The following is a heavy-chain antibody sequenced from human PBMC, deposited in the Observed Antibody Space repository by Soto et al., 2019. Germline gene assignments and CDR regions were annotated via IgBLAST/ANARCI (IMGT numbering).Heavy chain of an antibody. Sequence: PSETLSLTCAVYGGSVKGYYWNWIRQPPGKGLEWIGEINHTGGTHYNPSLKSRVTMSVDTSKNQFSLRLSSVTAADTAIYYCAIRITVFGLLIPPFDPWGQGTLVTVSS. CDR3: AIRITVFGLLIPPFDP. V-gene: IGHV4-34*01. D-gene: IGHD3-3*01. CDR1: GGSVKGYY. J-gene: IGHJ5*02. CDR2: INHTGGT.